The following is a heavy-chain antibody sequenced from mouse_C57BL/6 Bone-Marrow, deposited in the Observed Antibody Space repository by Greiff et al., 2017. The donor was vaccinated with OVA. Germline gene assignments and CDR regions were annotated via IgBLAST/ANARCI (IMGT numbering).Heavy chain of an antibody. CDR2: IYIGNGYT. CDR3: AIERGYYGSPFAD. J-gene: IGHJ3*01. CDR1: GYTFTSYG. V-gene: IGHV1-58*01. Sequence: VQLKESGAELVRPGSSVKMSCKTSGYTFTSYGINWVKQRPGQGLEWIGYIYIGNGYTEYNEKFKGKATLTSDTSSSTAYMQLSSLTSEDSAIYCCAIERGYYGSPFADWGQGTMVTVSA. D-gene: IGHD1-1*01.